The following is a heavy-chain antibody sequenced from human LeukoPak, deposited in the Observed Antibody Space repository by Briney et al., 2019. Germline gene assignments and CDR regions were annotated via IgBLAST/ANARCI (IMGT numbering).Heavy chain of an antibody. CDR2: ISAYNGNT. D-gene: IGHD3-22*01. CDR3: ARAGHYYDSSGYYPDY. J-gene: IGHJ4*02. CDR1: GYTFTSYG. Sequence: ASVKVSCKASGYTFTSYGISWVRQAPGQGLEWMGWISAYNGNTNYAQKLQGRVTMTTDTSTSTAYMELRSLRSDDTAVYYCARAGHYYDSSGYYPDYWGQGTLVTVSS. V-gene: IGHV1-18*01.